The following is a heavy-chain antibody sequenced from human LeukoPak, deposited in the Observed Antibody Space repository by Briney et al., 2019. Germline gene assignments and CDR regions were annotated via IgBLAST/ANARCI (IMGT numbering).Heavy chain of an antibody. J-gene: IGHJ4*02. CDR3: ARDQTATKQIDY. V-gene: IGHV1-69*05. CDR1: GGTFNNSA. Sequence: SVKVSCKTSGGTFNNSAISWVRQAPGQGLEWLGGIMPLFGTAGYAQKFQGRVTMTRDTSTSTVYMELSSLRSEDTAVYYCARDQTATKQIDYWGQGTLVTVSS. CDR2: IMPLFGTA. D-gene: IGHD5-18*01.